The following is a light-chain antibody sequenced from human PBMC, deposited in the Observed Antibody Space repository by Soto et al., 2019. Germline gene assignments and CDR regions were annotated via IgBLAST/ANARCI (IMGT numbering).Light chain of an antibody. CDR3: QPRTDCPST. CDR2: DVS. CDR1: QSVYSY. Sequence: EVVLTQSPATLSLSPGERATLSCRASQSVYSYLAWYQQKPGQPPRLLISDVSNRATGIPARFSGSGYGTDFPLPITTLEPEGLAFYYCQPRTDCPSTCGGGPRVEIK. V-gene: IGKV3-11*01. J-gene: IGKJ4*01.